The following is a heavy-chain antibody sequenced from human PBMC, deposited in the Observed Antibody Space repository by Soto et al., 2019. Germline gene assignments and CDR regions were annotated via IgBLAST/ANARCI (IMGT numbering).Heavy chain of an antibody. D-gene: IGHD3-22*01. Sequence: SETLSLTCTVSGDSISTFYWGWMRQSPGKELEWIGYVYYTGSTNYNPSLKSRATISVDRSKNQFSLKLTSANAADTAVYYCERGRTVRNYADDSSDYFYFFDYWGQGTQVTVSS. CDR2: VYYTGST. J-gene: IGHJ4*02. V-gene: IGHV4-59*01. CDR1: GDSISTFY. CDR3: ERGRTVRNYADDSSDYFYFFDY.